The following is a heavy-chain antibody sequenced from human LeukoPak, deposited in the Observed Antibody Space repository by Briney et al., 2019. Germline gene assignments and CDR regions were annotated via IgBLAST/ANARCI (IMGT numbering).Heavy chain of an antibody. V-gene: IGHV3-20*04. CDR1: GFTCDDYG. J-gene: IGHJ4*02. Sequence: GGSLRLSCAASGFTCDDYGMSWVRQAPGKGLEWVSGINWNGGSTGYADSVKGRFTISRDNAKNSLYLQLTSLRAEDTALYYCARGEGYYFDYWGQGTPVTVSS. CDR2: INWNGGST. D-gene: IGHD3-16*01. CDR3: ARGEGYYFDY.